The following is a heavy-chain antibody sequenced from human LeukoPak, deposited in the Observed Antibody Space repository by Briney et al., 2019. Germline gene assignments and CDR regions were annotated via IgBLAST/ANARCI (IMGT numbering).Heavy chain of an antibody. CDR1: GGSISSGSYY. J-gene: IGHJ4*02. V-gene: IGHV4-61*02. CDR3: ARSVPAAQSGFDY. Sequence: SETLSLTCTVSGGSISSGSYYWSWIRQPAGKGLEWIGRIYTSGSTNYKPSLKSRVTISVDTSKNQFSLKLSSVTAADTAVYYCARSVPAAQSGFDYWGQGTLVTVSS. CDR2: IYTSGST. D-gene: IGHD2-2*01.